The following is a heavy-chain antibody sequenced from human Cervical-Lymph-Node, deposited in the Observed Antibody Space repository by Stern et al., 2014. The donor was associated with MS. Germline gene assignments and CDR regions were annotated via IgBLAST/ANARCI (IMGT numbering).Heavy chain of an antibody. D-gene: IGHD6-19*01. Sequence: QITLKESGPALVKPTQTLTLTCTFSGFSLSTSAMRVSWIRQPPGNALEWLARIDWDDDKFYSTSLKTRLTISKDTSKNQVVLTMTNMDPVDTATYYCACSRSSGWTFDYWGQGTLVTVSS. CDR3: ACSRSSGWTFDY. CDR1: GFSLSTSAMR. CDR2: IDWDDDK. J-gene: IGHJ4*02. V-gene: IGHV2-70*04.